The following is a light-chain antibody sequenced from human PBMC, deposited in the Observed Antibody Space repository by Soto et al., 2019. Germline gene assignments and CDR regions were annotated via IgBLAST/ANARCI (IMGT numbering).Light chain of an antibody. CDR3: QQYDDYWT. CDR1: QSVRNF. Sequence: DIQMTQSPSTLSASVGDRVTITCRASQSVRNFLAWYQQKAGEAPKVVVYDAYSLASGVPSRFSGSGSGTEFTLTVSSLQRDDFAAYYCQQYDDYWTFGPGTKVEVK. J-gene: IGKJ1*01. V-gene: IGKV1-5*01. CDR2: DAY.